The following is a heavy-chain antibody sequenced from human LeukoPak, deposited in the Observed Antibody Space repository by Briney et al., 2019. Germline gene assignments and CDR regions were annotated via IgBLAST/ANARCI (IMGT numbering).Heavy chain of an antibody. Sequence: ASVTVSCTASGYTFTSYAMHWVRQAPGQRLEWMRWINAGNGNTKYSQKFQGRVTITRDTSASTAYMELSSLRSEDTAVYYCARARITMIVPPVYWGQGTLVTVSS. CDR3: ARARITMIVPPVY. V-gene: IGHV1-3*01. J-gene: IGHJ4*02. D-gene: IGHD3-22*01. CDR1: GYTFTSYA. CDR2: INAGNGNT.